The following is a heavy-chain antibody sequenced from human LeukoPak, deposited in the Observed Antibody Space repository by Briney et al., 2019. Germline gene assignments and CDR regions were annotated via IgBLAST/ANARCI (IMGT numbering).Heavy chain of an antibody. Sequence: PGGSLRLSCAASGFTFSSYAMSWARQTPGKGLEWVSAISGSGGSTYYADSVKGRFTISRDNSKNTLYLQMNSLRAEDTAVYYCAKDREYYGSGSYYRPINWFDPWGQGTLVTVSS. V-gene: IGHV3-23*01. CDR3: AKDREYYGSGSYYRPINWFDP. CDR2: ISGSGGST. CDR1: GFTFSSYA. J-gene: IGHJ5*02. D-gene: IGHD3-10*01.